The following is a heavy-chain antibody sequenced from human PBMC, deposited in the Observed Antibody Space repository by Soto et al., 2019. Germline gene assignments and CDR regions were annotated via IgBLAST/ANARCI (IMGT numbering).Heavy chain of an antibody. CDR1: GFAFSRYG. CDR3: AKDRIQLWPLHYYYYGMDV. J-gene: IGHJ6*02. CDR2: ISYDGSNK. D-gene: IGHD5-18*01. Sequence: RLSCAASGFAFSRYGMHWVRQAPGRGLEWVAVISYDGSNKYYADSVKGRLTLSRDNSKNTLYLHMNSLRADDTSVYYCAKDRIQLWPLHYYYYGMDVWRQGTTVTVSS. V-gene: IGHV3-30*18.